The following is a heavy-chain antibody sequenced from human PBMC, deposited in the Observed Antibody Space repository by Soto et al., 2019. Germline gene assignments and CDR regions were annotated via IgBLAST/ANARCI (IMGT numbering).Heavy chain of an antibody. CDR1: VFPFSSYS. V-gene: IGHV3-23*01. Sequence: PGGSPRLSCAASVFPFSSYSMSWVRQAPGKGLEWVSSVSRFVGSTYYAESVKGRFTISRDNSKNTLYLQMNSLRAEDTALYYCVKDKGDRDYYGMDVWGQGTTVTVSS. CDR2: VSRFVGST. D-gene: IGHD2-21*02. CDR3: VKDKGDRDYYGMDV. J-gene: IGHJ6*02.